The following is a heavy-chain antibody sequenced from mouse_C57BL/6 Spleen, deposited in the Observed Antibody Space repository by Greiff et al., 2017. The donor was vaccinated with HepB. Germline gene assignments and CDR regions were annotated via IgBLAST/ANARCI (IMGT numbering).Heavy chain of an antibody. Sequence: EVQRVESGGGLVKPGGSLKLSCAASGFTFSDYGMHWVRQAPEKGLEWVAYISSGSSTIYYADTVKGRFTISRDNAKNTLFLQMTSLRSEDTAMYYCARTGTYYAMDYWGQRTSVTVSS. V-gene: IGHV5-17*01. CDR2: ISSGSSTI. CDR1: GFTFSDYG. CDR3: ARTGTYYAMDY. D-gene: IGHD4-1*01. J-gene: IGHJ4*01.